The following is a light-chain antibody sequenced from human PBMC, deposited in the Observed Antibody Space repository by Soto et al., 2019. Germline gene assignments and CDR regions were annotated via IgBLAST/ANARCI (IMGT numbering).Light chain of an antibody. CDR1: QDIAAY. CDR2: AAS. Sequence: DIQVTQSPSSVSASVGDRVTITCRASQDIAAYLAWYQHKPGRAPELLIHAASSLQSGVPSGFSGSGSGTDFTLTINSLQPEDFATYYCQQAYSFPITFGQGTRRRL. J-gene: IGKJ5*01. CDR3: QQAYSFPIT. V-gene: IGKV1D-12*01.